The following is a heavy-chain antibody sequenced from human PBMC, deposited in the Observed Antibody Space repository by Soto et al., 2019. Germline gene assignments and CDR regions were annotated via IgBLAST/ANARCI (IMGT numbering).Heavy chain of an antibody. Sequence: EVQLVESGGGLVKPGGSLRLSCAASGFTFSSYSMNWVRQAPGKGLEWASSISSSSSYIYYADSVKGRFTISRDNAKNSLYLQMNSLRAEDTAVYYCARGVGSIAARQDYFDYWGQGTLVTVSS. CDR1: GFTFSSYS. V-gene: IGHV3-21*01. J-gene: IGHJ4*02. D-gene: IGHD6-6*01. CDR2: ISSSSSYI. CDR3: ARGVGSIAARQDYFDY.